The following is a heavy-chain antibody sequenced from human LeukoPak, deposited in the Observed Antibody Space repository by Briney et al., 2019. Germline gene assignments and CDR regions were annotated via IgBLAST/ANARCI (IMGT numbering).Heavy chain of an antibody. D-gene: IGHD2-21*02. Sequence: GGSLRLSCAASGFTFSSYSMNWVRQAPGKGLEWVSPISSSSSYIYYADSVKGRFTISRDNAKNSLYLQMNSLRAEDTAVYYCAGRDCGGDCYPEDWGQGTLVTVSS. V-gene: IGHV3-21*01. CDR3: AGRDCGGDCYPED. CDR1: GFTFSSYS. CDR2: ISSSSSYI. J-gene: IGHJ4*02.